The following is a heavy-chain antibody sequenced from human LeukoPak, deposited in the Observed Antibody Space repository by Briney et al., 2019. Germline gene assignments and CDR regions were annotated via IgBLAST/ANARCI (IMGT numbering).Heavy chain of an antibody. CDR3: ARGQQLVPGTDYYYYGMDV. Sequence: GGSLRLSCAASGFTFSSYWMSWVRQAPGKGLEWVANIRDDGSEEYYVDSVRGRFSISRDNAVNSLYLQVNSLRADDTAVYYCARGQQLVPGTDYYYYGMDVWGQGTTDTVSS. CDR2: IRDDGSEE. J-gene: IGHJ6*02. CDR1: GFTFSSYW. V-gene: IGHV3-7*01. D-gene: IGHD6-13*01.